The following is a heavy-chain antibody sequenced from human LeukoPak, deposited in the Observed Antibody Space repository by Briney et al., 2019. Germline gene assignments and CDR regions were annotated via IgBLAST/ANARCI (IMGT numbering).Heavy chain of an antibody. CDR2: ISYDGSNK. V-gene: IGHV3-30*04. Sequence: PGGSLRLSCAASGFTFSSYAMHWVRQAPGKGLEWVAVISYDGSNKYYADSVKGRFTISRDNSKNTLYLQMNSLRAEDTAVYYCARDAGSAAGAAACLDYWGQGTLVTVSS. J-gene: IGHJ4*02. D-gene: IGHD6-13*01. CDR1: GFTFSSYA. CDR3: ARDAGSAAGAAACLDY.